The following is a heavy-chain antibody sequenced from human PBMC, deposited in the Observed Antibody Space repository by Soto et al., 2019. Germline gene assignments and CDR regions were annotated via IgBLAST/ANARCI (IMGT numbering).Heavy chain of an antibody. CDR2: IIPIFGTA. Sequence: QVQLVQSGAEVKKPGSSVKVSCKASGGTFSSYAISWVRQAPGQGLEWMGGIIPIFGTANYAQKFQGRVTITADESTGTAYMELSSLRSEDTAVYYCARNSGYDYGKRYYYYGMDVWGQGTTVTVSS. V-gene: IGHV1-69*01. D-gene: IGHD5-12*01. CDR1: GGTFSSYA. J-gene: IGHJ6*02. CDR3: ARNSGYDYGKRYYYYGMDV.